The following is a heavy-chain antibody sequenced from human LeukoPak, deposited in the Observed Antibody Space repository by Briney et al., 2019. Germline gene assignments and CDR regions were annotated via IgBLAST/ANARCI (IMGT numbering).Heavy chain of an antibody. V-gene: IGHV5-51*01. CDR2: IYPGDSDT. CDR1: GYSFTTYW. Sequence: GESLKISCKGSGYSFTTYWIGWVRQMPGKGLEWMGIIYPGDSDTRYSPSFQGQVTISADKSISTAYLQWSSLKASGTAMYYCARRPNIAVAGTVADYWGQGTLVTVSS. D-gene: IGHD6-19*01. CDR3: ARRPNIAVAGTVADY. J-gene: IGHJ4*02.